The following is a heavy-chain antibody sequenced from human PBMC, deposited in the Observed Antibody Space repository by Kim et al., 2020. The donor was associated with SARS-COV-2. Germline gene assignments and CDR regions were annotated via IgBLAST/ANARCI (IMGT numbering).Heavy chain of an antibody. CDR2: ISGSGGST. V-gene: IGHV3-23*01. D-gene: IGHD3-3*01. CDR1: GFTFSSYA. J-gene: IGHJ4*02. Sequence: GGSLRLSCAASGFTFSSYAMSWVRQAPGKGLEWVSAISGSGGSTYYADSVKGRFTISRDNSKNTLYLQMNSLRAEDTAVYYCASNPLGGGDYDFWSGYYWHYWGQGTLVTVSS. CDR3: ASNPLGGGDYDFWSGYYWHY.